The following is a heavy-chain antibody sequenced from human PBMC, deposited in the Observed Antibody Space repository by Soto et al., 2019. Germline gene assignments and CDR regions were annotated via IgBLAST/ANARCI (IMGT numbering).Heavy chain of an antibody. V-gene: IGHV4-4*02. CDR2: IYHSGST. Sequence: SLTCAVSGASISSNNWWSWVRQPPGKGLEWIGEIYHSGSTNYNPSLKSRVTISVDKSKDQFSLKLNSVTAADTAVYYCAGHEFYYVFRGHHDWGQETLLTV. J-gene: IGHJ4*02. CDR3: AGHEFYYVFRGHHD. D-gene: IGHD3-10*02. CDR1: GASISSNNW.